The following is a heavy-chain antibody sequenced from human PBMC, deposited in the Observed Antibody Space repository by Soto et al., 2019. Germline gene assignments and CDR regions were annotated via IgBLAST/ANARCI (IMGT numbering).Heavy chain of an antibody. Sequence: EVQLVESGGGLVQPGESQRLSCAATGFTVNYDYMSWIRHVPGKGLEWVSILYGGHTTYYADSVKGRFTISTENSKDTLYLQMDFLRAEDTAIYYCSREHHATWPWGQGIRVTVSS. CDR1: GFTVNYDY. CDR2: LYGGHTT. D-gene: IGHD2-2*01. J-gene: IGHJ5*02. CDR3: SREHHATWP. V-gene: IGHV3-66*01.